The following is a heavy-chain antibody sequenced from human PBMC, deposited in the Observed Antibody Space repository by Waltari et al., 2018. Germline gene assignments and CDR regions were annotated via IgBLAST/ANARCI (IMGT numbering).Heavy chain of an antibody. J-gene: IGHJ4*02. CDR3: AREQRTYYFDY. D-gene: IGHD6-25*01. CDR1: GLTVSSSH. CDR2: LYTSDGT. Sequence: EVQLVESGGGLIQPGWSLRLSCAASGLTVSSSHMSWVRQAPGKGLEWVSVLYTSDGTYYADSVRGRFTISRDNAKNTLYLQMNSLRAEDTALYYCAREQRTYYFDYWGQGTLVTVSS. V-gene: IGHV3-53*01.